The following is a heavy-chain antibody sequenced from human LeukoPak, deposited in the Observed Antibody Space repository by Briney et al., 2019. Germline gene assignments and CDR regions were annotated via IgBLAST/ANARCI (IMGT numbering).Heavy chain of an antibody. CDR2: ISSSSKI. V-gene: IGHV3-48*02. CDR1: GFPFSSYA. D-gene: IGHD6-6*01. CDR3: ARSANPGVHDFDP. Sequence: PGGSLRLSCTASGFPFSSYAMAWVRQAPGEGLEWLSYISSSSKINYADSVKGRFTISRDNAKNSLYLQMISLRDEDTAVYYCARSANPGVHDFDPWGQGTLVTVSS. J-gene: IGHJ5*02.